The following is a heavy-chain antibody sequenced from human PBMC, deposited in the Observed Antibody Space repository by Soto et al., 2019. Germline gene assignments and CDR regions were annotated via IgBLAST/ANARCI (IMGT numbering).Heavy chain of an antibody. D-gene: IGHD2-8*01. Sequence: ASVKVSCKASGYSFTDYHIHWVRQAPGQGLEWLGRINPKSGGTSTAQKFQGWVTMTTDTSISTASMELTRLTSDDTAIYYCARGDATDCSNGVCSFFYNHDMDVWGQGTTVTVSS. V-gene: IGHV1-2*04. CDR3: ARGDATDCSNGVCSFFYNHDMDV. CDR1: GYSFTDYH. J-gene: IGHJ6*02. CDR2: INPKSGGT.